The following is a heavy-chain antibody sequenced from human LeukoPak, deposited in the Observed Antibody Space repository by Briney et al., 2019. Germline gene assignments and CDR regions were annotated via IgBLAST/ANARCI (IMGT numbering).Heavy chain of an antibody. J-gene: IGHJ4*02. D-gene: IGHD2-2*01. CDR3: ARDEPFYCSSTSCSRIGTTDY. V-gene: IGHV3-21*01. CDR1: GFTFSSYS. Sequence: GGSLRLSCAASGFTFSSYSMNWVRQAPGKGLEWVSSISSSSSYIYYADSVKGRFTISRDNAKNSLYLQMNSLRAEDTAVYYCARDEPFYCSSTSCSRIGTTDYWGQGTLVTVSS. CDR2: ISSSSSYI.